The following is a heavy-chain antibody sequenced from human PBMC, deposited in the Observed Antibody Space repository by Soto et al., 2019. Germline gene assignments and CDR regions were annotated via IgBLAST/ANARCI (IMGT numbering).Heavy chain of an antibody. CDR1: GYTFTSYG. D-gene: IGHD3-10*01. CDR2: ISAYNGNT. J-gene: IGHJ6*02. Sequence: QVQLVQSGAEVKKPGASVKVSCKASGYTFTSYGISWVRQAPGQGLEWMGWISAYNGNTNYAQKLQGRVTMTTDTSTSTAYMELRSLRSDDTAVYYWARDRGFGGSGARGMDVWGQGITVTVSS. V-gene: IGHV1-18*04. CDR3: ARDRGFGGSGARGMDV.